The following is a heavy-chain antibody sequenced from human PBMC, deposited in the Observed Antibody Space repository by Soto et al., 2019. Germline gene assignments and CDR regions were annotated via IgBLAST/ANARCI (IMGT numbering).Heavy chain of an antibody. CDR3: TRDLPRRDYYDSSGYYYYYYGMDV. J-gene: IGHJ6*02. D-gene: IGHD3-22*01. CDR2: IRSKAYGGTT. Sequence: PGGSLRLSCTASEFTFGDYAMSWVRQAPGKGLEWVGFIRSKAYGGTTEHAASVKGRFTISRDDSKSIAYLQMNSLKTEDTAVYYCTRDLPRRDYYDSSGYYYYYYGMDVWGQGTTVTVSS. V-gene: IGHV3-49*04. CDR1: EFTFGDYA.